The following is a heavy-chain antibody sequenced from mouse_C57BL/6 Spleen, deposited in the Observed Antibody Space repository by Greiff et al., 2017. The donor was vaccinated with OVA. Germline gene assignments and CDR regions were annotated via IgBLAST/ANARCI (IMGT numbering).Heavy chain of an antibody. V-gene: IGHV1-42*01. CDR1: GYSFTGYY. J-gene: IGHJ3*01. D-gene: IGHD2-13*01. CDR2: INPSTGGT. Sequence: VQLQQSGPELVKPGASVKISCKASGYSFTGYYMNWVKQSPEKSLEWIGEINPSTGGTTYNQKFKAKATLTVDKSSSTAYMQLKSLTSEYSAVYSGANYGDCGAWFAYWGQGTLVTVSA. CDR3: ANYGDCGAWFAY.